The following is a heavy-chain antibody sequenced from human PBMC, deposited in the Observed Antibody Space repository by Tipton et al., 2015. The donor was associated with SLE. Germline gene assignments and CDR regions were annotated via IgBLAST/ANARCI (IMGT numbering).Heavy chain of an antibody. J-gene: IGHJ4*02. CDR2: IYYSGST. V-gene: IGHV4-59*08. Sequence: LRLSCSVSGGSINAYYWSWIRQPPGKGLEWIGYIYYSGSTNYNPSLKSRVTISVDTSKNQFSLKLSSVTAADTAVYYCARVTAAAGRGDYWGQGTLVTVSS. CDR3: ARVTAAAGRGDY. D-gene: IGHD6-13*01. CDR1: GGSINAYY.